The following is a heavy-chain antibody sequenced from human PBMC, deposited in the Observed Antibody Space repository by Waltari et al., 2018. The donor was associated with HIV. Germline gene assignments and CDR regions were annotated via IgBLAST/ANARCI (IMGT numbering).Heavy chain of an antibody. D-gene: IGHD2-21*01. V-gene: IGHV3-23*01. CDR3: ARDRSYGGNCCDY. Sequence: EVQVLESGGGLVQCGGSLRLSCAAAGFPFKLCYMTWFRQAPGKGLEWGSTISGSGDVTYYADSVMGRLTISRDNSKNTLYLEMNSLRGDDTATYYCARDRSYGGNCCDYWGPGTVVTVSS. CDR2: ISGSGDVT. J-gene: IGHJ4*02. CDR1: GFPFKLCY.